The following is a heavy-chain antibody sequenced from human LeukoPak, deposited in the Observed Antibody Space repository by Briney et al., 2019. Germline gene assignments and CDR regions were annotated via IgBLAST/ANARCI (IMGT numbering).Heavy chain of an antibody. CDR1: GGSFSGYY. J-gene: IGHJ4*02. Sequence: PSETLSLTCAVYGGSFSGYYWSWIRQPPGKGLEWIGEINHSGSTNYNPSLKSRVTISVDTSKDQFSLKLSSVTAADTAVYYCAIYGSGSYYKDYWGQGTLVIVSS. CDR2: INHSGST. V-gene: IGHV4-34*01. CDR3: AIYGSGSYYKDY. D-gene: IGHD3-10*01.